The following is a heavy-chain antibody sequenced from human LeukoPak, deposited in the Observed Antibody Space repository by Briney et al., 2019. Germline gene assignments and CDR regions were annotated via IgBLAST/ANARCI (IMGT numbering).Heavy chain of an antibody. CDR3: ARDIVATIELLSDY. CDR1: GYTFTSYG. CDR2: ISAYNGNT. V-gene: IGHV1-18*01. Sequence: ASVKVSCTASGYTFTSYGISWGRQAPGHGLEWLGWISAYNGNTNYAQTLQSRVTMTTDTSTSIAYMELRSLRSDDTAVYYCARDIVATIELLSDYWGQGTLVTVSS. D-gene: IGHD5-12*01. J-gene: IGHJ4*02.